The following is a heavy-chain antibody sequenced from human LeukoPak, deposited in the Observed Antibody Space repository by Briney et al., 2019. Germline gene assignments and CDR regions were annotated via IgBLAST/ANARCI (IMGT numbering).Heavy chain of an antibody. J-gene: IGHJ6*04. CDR1: GFTFSSYG. Sequence: PGRSLRLSCAASGFTFSSYGMHWVRQAPGKGLEWVAVISYDGSNKYYADSVKGRFTISRDNSKNTLYLQMNSLRAEDTAVYYCAKDRRIIVAVPAAINYYYGMDVWGKGTTVTVSS. V-gene: IGHV3-30*18. CDR2: ISYDGSNK. D-gene: IGHD2-2*01. CDR3: AKDRRIIVAVPAAINYYYGMDV.